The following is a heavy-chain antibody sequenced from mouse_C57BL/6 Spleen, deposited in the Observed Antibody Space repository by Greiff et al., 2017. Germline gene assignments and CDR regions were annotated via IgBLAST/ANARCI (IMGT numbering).Heavy chain of an antibody. V-gene: IGHV1-61*01. Sequence: VQLQQPGAELVRPGSSVKLSCKASGYTFTSYWMDWVKQRPGQGLEWIGNIYPSDSETHYNQKFKDKATLTVDKSSSTAYMQLSSLTSEDSAVYYCARGAQPLYYGSSYWYFDVWSTGTTVTVS. J-gene: IGHJ1*03. D-gene: IGHD1-1*01. CDR1: GYTFTSYW. CDR3: ARGAQPLYYGSSYWYFDV. CDR2: IYPSDSET.